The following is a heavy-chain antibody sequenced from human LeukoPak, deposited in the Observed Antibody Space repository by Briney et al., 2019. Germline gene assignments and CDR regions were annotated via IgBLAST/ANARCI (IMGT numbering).Heavy chain of an antibody. J-gene: IGHJ6*03. CDR1: GFTFSSYS. Sequence: PGGSLRLSCAASGFTFSSYSMNWVRQAPGKGLEWVSSISSSSSYIYYADSVKGRFTISRDNAKNSLYLQMNSLRAEDTAVYYCAKEYGTHYDYYNYMDVWGKGTTVTISS. CDR2: ISSSSSYI. V-gene: IGHV3-21*01. D-gene: IGHD3-10*01. CDR3: AKEYGTHYDYYNYMDV.